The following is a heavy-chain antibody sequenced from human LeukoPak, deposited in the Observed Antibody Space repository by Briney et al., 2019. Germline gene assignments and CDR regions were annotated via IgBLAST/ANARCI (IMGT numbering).Heavy chain of an antibody. J-gene: IGHJ4*02. Sequence: ASVKVSCKASGYTFTSYGISRVRQAPGQGLEWMGWISTYNGDTNYAQKLQGRVTMTTDTSTSTAYMELRSLRSDDTAVYYCARDPYDSSGYYYASGYWGQGTLVTVSS. CDR3: ARDPYDSSGYYYASGY. CDR1: GYTFTSYG. V-gene: IGHV1-18*01. D-gene: IGHD3-22*01. CDR2: ISTYNGDT.